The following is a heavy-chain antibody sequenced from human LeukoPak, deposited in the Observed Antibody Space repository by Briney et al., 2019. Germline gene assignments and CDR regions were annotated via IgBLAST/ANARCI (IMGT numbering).Heavy chain of an antibody. Sequence: SETLSLTXAVSGYSISSGYYWGWIRQPPGKGLEWIGSIYHSGSTYYNPSLKSRVTISVDTSKNQFSLKLSSVTAADTAVYDCARLDFWSGYRLDYWGQGTLVTVSS. CDR2: IYHSGST. CDR1: GYSISSGYY. J-gene: IGHJ4*02. V-gene: IGHV4-38-2*01. CDR3: ARLDFWSGYRLDY. D-gene: IGHD3-3*01.